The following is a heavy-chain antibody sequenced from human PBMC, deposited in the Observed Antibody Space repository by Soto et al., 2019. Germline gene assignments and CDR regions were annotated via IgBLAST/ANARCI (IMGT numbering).Heavy chain of an antibody. Sequence: SETLSLTCTVSGGSVSSGSYYWSWIRQPPGKGLEWIGYIYYSGSTNYNPSLKSRVTISVDTSKNQFSLKLSSVTAADTAVYYCARDRGYCSGGSCYPIYYYYGMDVWGQGTTVTVSS. J-gene: IGHJ6*02. CDR2: IYYSGST. CDR3: ARDRGYCSGGSCYPIYYYYGMDV. D-gene: IGHD2-15*01. V-gene: IGHV4-61*01. CDR1: GGSVSSGSYY.